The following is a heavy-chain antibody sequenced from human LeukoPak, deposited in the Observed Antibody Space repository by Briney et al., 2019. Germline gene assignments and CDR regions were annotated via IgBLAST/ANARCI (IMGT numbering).Heavy chain of an antibody. CDR2: INPNSGGT. V-gene: IGHV1-2*04. CDR1: GYTFTGYY. Sequence: ASVKVSCKASGYTFTGYYMHWVRQAPGQGLEWMGWINPNSGGTNYAQKFQGWVTMTRDTSISTAYMELSRLRSDDTAVYYCARDQDGVVVPGHMDVWGKGTTVTVSS. D-gene: IGHD2-2*01. CDR3: ARDQDGVVVPGHMDV. J-gene: IGHJ6*03.